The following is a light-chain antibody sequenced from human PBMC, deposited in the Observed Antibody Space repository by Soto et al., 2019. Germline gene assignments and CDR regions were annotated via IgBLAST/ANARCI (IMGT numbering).Light chain of an antibody. V-gene: IGLV7-46*01. CDR3: MLTHSGARV. J-gene: IGLJ1*01. Sequence: QAVVTQEPTLTVSPGGTVTLTCGSSTGAVTSGHYPYWFQQKPGQAPRTLIYDTDNKHSWTPARFSGSLLGGKAALTLSGAQPEDDADFYCMLTHSGARVFGSGTKLTVL. CDR2: DTD. CDR1: TGAVTSGHY.